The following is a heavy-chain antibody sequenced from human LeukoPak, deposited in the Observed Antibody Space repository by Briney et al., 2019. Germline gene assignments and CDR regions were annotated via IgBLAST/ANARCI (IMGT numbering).Heavy chain of an antibody. CDR1: GVSISSYY. Sequence: SETLSLTCTVSGVSISSYYWSWIRQPPGKGLEWIGYIYYSGSTNYNPSLKSRVTISVDTSKNQFSLKLSSVTAADTAVYYCASSHYDFWSGYSSYFDYWGQGTLVTVSS. CDR3: ASSHYDFWSGYSSYFDY. V-gene: IGHV4-59*01. J-gene: IGHJ4*02. CDR2: IYYSGST. D-gene: IGHD3-3*01.